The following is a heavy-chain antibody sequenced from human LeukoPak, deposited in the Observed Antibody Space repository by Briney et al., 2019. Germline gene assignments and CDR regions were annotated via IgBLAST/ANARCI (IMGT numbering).Heavy chain of an antibody. CDR2: IYYSGST. V-gene: IGHV4-39*01. CDR1: GGSISSSSYY. J-gene: IGHJ3*02. D-gene: IGHD2-2*01. CDR3: VRHHKYCSSTSCYKVGDPTDAFAI. Sequence: PSETLSVTCTVSGGSISSSSYYWGWIRQPPGKGLEWIGSIYYSGSTYYNPSLKSRVTISVDTSKNQFSLKLSSVTAADTAVYYCVRHHKYCSSTSCYKVGDPTDAFAIWGLGTMVIVSS.